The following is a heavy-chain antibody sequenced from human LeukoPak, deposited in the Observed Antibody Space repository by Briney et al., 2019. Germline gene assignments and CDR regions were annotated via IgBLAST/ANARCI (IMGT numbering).Heavy chain of an antibody. CDR3: ARIYCGGDCRGYYYHYYMDV. CDR1: DGSISSNSYY. J-gene: IGHJ6*03. V-gene: IGHV4-39*07. D-gene: IGHD2-21*02. CDR2: IYYSGNT. Sequence: SETLSLTCTVSDGSISSNSYYWGWIRQPPGKGLEWIANIYYSGNTYYNPSLKSRVTISVDTSKNQFSLKLSSVTAADTAVYYCARIYCGGDCRGYYYHYYMDVWGKGTTVTISS.